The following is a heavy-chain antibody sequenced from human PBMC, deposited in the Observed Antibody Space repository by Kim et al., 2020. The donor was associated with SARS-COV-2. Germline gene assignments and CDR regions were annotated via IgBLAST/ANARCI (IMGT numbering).Heavy chain of an antibody. CDR3: ARAPRRTMVRGVIPALDY. J-gene: IGHJ4*02. CDR2: IWYDGSNK. CDR1: GFTFSSYG. D-gene: IGHD3-10*01. Sequence: GGSLRLSCAASGFTFSSYGMHWVRQAPGKGLEWVAVIWYDGSNKYYADSVKGRFTISRDNSKNTLYLQMNSLRAEDTAVYYCARAPRRTMVRGVIPALDYWGQGTLVTVSS. V-gene: IGHV3-33*01.